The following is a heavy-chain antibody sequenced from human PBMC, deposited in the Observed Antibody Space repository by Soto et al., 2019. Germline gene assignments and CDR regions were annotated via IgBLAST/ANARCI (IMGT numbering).Heavy chain of an antibody. J-gene: IGHJ5*02. CDR2: IIPTFGTA. Sequence: ASVKVSCKASGGTFSSYAISWVRQAPGQGLEWMGGIIPTFGTANYAQKFQGRVTITADESTSTAYMELSSLRSEDTAVYYCARVPFQGYCISTSCYDWFDPWGQGTLVTVSS. CDR3: ARVPFQGYCISTSCYDWFDP. V-gene: IGHV1-69*13. CDR1: GGTFSSYA. D-gene: IGHD2-2*01.